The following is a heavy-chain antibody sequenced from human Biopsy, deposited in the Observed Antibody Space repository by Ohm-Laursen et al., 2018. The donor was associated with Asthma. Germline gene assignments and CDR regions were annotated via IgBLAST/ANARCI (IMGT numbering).Heavy chain of an antibody. D-gene: IGHD3-3*02. V-gene: IGHV3-7*01. CDR2: IKHDGTEK. CDR3: ARTFHFWSPYHAEHYQL. J-gene: IGHJ1*01. Sequence: SLRLSCTASGFTVGDYCMSWVRQVPGKGLEWVANIKHDGTEKNHVDALKGRFTISRDNAKNSLYLQMNSLRAEDTAVYYCARTFHFWSPYHAEHYQLWGQGTLVTVPS. CDR1: GFTVGDYC.